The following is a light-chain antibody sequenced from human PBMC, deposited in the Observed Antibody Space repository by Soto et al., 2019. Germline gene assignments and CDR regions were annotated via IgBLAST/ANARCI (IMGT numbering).Light chain of an antibody. CDR2: DVN. J-gene: IGLJ1*01. Sequence: QYVLTQPASVSGSPGQSITISCTGTSSDVGGYNYVSWYQHHPGKAPKLMIYDVNNRPSGISNRFFGSKSGNTASLTISGLQTEDEADYYCSSYSSSGTLYVFGTGTQLTVL. CDR1: SSDVGGYNY. V-gene: IGLV2-14*01. CDR3: SSYSSSGTLYV.